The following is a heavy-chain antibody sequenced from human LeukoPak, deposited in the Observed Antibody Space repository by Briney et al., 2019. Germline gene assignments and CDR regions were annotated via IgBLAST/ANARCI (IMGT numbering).Heavy chain of an antibody. CDR3: AKEGLLGGYFFDL. Sequence: GGSLRLSCAASGFPFSRYSMAWVRQAPGRGLDWVSTVGGRGGDRTFYADSVKGRFTVSRDNSRDTVYLQMNNLGADDTAIYYCAKEGLLGGYFFDLWGQGALVTVSS. J-gene: IGHJ4*02. V-gene: IGHV3-23*01. CDR2: VGGRGGDRT. D-gene: IGHD1-26*01. CDR1: GFPFSRYS.